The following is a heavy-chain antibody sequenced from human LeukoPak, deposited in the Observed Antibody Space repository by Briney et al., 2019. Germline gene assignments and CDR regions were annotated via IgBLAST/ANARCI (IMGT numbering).Heavy chain of an antibody. V-gene: IGHV4-4*02. D-gene: IGHD3-22*01. CDR2: IYHSGST. J-gene: IGHJ4*02. CDR1: GDSISSSNW. Sequence: SETLSLTCAVSGDSISSSNWWSWVRQPPGKGLEWIGEIYHSGSTNYNPSLKSRVTISVDKSKNQFSLKLSSVTAADTAVYYCARDYGNYDSNGYFFDYWGQGTLVTVSS. CDR3: ARDYGNYDSNGYFFDY.